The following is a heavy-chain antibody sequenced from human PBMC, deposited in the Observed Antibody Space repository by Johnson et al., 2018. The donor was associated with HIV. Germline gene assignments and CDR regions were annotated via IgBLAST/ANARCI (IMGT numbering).Heavy chain of an antibody. CDR3: ARGSGVGAFDI. CDR2: ISSSGSTI. Sequence: QVQLVESGGGFVKPGGSLRLSCAASGFTFSDYYMSWIRQAPGKGLEWISYISSSGSTIYYADSVKGRFTSSRDNSKNSLYLQMSSLRVEDTAVYYCARGSGVGAFDIWGQGTMVTVSS. D-gene: IGHD7-27*01. CDR1: GFTFSDYY. J-gene: IGHJ3*02. V-gene: IGHV3-11*04.